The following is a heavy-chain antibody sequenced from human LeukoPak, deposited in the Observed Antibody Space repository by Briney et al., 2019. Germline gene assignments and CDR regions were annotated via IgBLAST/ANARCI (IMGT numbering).Heavy chain of an antibody. CDR2: IYTRGST. CDR1: GGSITTYY. CDR3: AGEGHYYDSTGYYYGGEDY. Sequence: PSETLSLTCTVSGGSITTYYWSWIRQPAGKGLEWIGRIYTRGSTNYNPSLKSRVTMSVDTSKNQFSLKPSSVTAADTAVYYCAGEGHYYDSTGYYYGGEDYWGQGTLVTVSS. V-gene: IGHV4-4*07. J-gene: IGHJ4*02. D-gene: IGHD3-22*01.